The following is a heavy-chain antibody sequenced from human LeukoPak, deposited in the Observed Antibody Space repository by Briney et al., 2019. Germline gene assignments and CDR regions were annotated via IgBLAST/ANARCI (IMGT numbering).Heavy chain of an antibody. Sequence: SVTVSCTAAGGTISNYVISWVRQAPGQGLEWMGGIIPIFTTANYAQKFQGRVTITADESTSTAYMELSSLRSDDTAVYYCARDPYSSPDYWGQGTLVTVSS. CDR3: ARDPYSSPDY. D-gene: IGHD6-13*01. CDR2: IIPIFTTA. CDR1: GGTISNYV. J-gene: IGHJ4*02. V-gene: IGHV1-69*13.